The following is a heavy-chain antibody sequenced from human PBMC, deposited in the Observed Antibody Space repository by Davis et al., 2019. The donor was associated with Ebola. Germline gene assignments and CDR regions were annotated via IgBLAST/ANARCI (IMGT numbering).Heavy chain of an antibody. CDR3: ARVAAAATFGAEYFQH. CDR2: VYADDSDT. D-gene: IGHD6-13*01. Sequence: GGSLRLSCKGSGYTFTNYWIGWVRQMPGKGLEWMGTVYADDSDTRYSPSFQGQVTISADKSINTAYLQWSSLKASDTAMYYCARVAAAATFGAEYFQHWGQGTLVTVSS. CDR1: GYTFTNYW. V-gene: IGHV5-51*01. J-gene: IGHJ1*01.